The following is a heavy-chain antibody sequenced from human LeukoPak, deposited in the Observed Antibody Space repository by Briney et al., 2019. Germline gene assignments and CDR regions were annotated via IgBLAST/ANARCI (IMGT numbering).Heavy chain of an antibody. V-gene: IGHV3-7*03. D-gene: IGHD5-12*01. CDR3: ARFPRDPWRFDY. J-gene: IGHJ4*02. Sequence: GGSLRLSCVVSGFTFSSDWMTWVRQAPGKGLEWVANIKEDGSESYYVDSVKGRFTISRDNTKNSLYLQMNSLRVEDTAVYYCARFPRDPWRFDYWGQGTLVSVSS. CDR2: IKEDGSES. CDR1: GFTFSSDW.